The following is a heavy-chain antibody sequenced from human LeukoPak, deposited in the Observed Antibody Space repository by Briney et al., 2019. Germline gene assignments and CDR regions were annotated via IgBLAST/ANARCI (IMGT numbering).Heavy chain of an antibody. D-gene: IGHD4-17*01. CDR1: GFTLNDYW. Sequence: GGSLSLSCVGSGFTLNDYWIHWVRQAPGEGLVWVSAIKTDGSAMQYADCVKGRFAISRDNAKNTVYLQMNSLRDEDTAVYYCVRDRTVSRILEYWGQGTRVSVFS. V-gene: IGHV3-74*03. J-gene: IGHJ4*02. CDR3: VRDRTVSRILEY. CDR2: IKTDGSAM.